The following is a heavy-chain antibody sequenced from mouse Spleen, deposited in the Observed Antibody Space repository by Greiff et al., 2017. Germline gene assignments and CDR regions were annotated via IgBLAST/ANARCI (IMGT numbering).Heavy chain of an antibody. J-gene: IGHJ3*01. CDR1: GYAFSSSW. CDR2: IYPGDGDT. Sequence: QVQLQQSGPELVKPGASVKISCKASGYAFSSSWMNWVKQRPGKGLEWIGRIYPGDGDTNYNGKFKGKATLTADKSSSTAYMQLSSLTSEDSAVYFCARDDGGVFAYWGQGTLVTVSA. D-gene: IGHD2-3*01. CDR3: ARDDGGVFAY. V-gene: IGHV1-82*01.